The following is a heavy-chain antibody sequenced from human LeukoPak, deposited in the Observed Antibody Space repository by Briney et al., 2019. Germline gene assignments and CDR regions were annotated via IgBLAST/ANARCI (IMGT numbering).Heavy chain of an antibody. CDR2: IHYTGST. Sequence: SETLSLTCTVAGGSIRSYYWSWIRQPPGKGLEWIGYIHYTGSTNYNPSLKSRVTISVNTSKNQFSLQLSSVTATDTAVYFCARHSSSWYPDYWGQGTLVTVSS. V-gene: IGHV4-59*08. CDR1: GGSIRSYY. CDR3: ARHSSSWYPDY. J-gene: IGHJ4*02. D-gene: IGHD6-13*01.